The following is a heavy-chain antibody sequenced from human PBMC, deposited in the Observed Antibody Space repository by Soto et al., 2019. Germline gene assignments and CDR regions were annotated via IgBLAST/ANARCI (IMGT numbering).Heavy chain of an antibody. D-gene: IGHD5-18*01. J-gene: IGHJ4*01. V-gene: IGHV1-18*01. CDR2: SSTYNVDT. Sequence: DSAKVSCKTSGYTFSSYGIVWVRQAPGQGLEWMGWSSTYNVDTKYADKFQGRLNMSSDTSTTTAFMELRRLRSDDTAVYYCVRGGFAYGYLDYWG. CDR3: VRGGFAYGYLDY. CDR1: GYTFSSYG.